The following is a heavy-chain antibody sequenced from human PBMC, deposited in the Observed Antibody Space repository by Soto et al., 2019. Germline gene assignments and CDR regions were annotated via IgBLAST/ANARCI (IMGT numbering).Heavy chain of an antibody. Sequence: GGSLRLSCAASGFTFSTYGMHWVRRAPGKGLEWVAVIWYDGSNRYYADSVKGRFTISRDNSKNTLYLEMNSLRAEDTALYYCAFLLLVTAQGFFDFWCPGLLVT. CDR3: AFLLLVTAQGFFDF. CDR1: GFTFSTYG. V-gene: IGHV3-33*01. J-gene: IGHJ4*02. CDR2: IWYDGSNR. D-gene: IGHD2-21*02.